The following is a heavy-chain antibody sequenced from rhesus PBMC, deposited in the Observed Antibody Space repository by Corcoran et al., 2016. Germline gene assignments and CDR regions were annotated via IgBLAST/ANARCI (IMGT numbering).Heavy chain of an antibody. J-gene: IGHJ4*01. Sequence: EVQLVESGGGLAKPGGSLRLSCAASGFTFSDYYMHWVRQASGKGLEWVSHISNDGGSTWYADSVKGRFAISRDNSKNTLSLQMNSLRAEDTTVYYCANLAAAGLDYWGQGVLVTVSS. CDR3: ANLAAAGLDY. V-gene: IGHV3-59*01. CDR1: GFTFSDYY. D-gene: IGHD6-25*01. CDR2: ISNDGGST.